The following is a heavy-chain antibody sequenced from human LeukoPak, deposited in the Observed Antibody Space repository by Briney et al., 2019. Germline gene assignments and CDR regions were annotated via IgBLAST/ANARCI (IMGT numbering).Heavy chain of an antibody. D-gene: IGHD4-17*01. CDR3: ATYGDSRRRDWYFDL. CDR2: IWYDGSNK. V-gene: IGHV3-33*01. CDR1: GFIFSSYG. J-gene: IGHJ2*01. Sequence: HPGGSLRLSCAASGFIFSSYGMHWVRQAPGKGLEWVAAIWYDGSNKFYADSVKGRFTISRDNSKNTLYLQMNSLRAEDTAVYYCATYGDSRRRDWYFDLWGRGTLVTVSS.